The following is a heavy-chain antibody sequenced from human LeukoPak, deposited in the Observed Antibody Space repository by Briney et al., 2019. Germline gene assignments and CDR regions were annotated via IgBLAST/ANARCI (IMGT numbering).Heavy chain of an antibody. CDR3: ATVRREQWLVH. V-gene: IGHV1-8*01. CDR1: GYTFTTYD. CDR2: MNPNSDHM. D-gene: IGHD6-19*01. J-gene: IGHJ4*02. Sequence: GASVKVSCKASGYTFTTYDINWVRQATGQGLEWMGWMNPNSDHMGYAQKFQGRVTMTEDTSTDTAYMELSSLRSEDTAVYYCATVRREQWLVHWGQGTLVTVSS.